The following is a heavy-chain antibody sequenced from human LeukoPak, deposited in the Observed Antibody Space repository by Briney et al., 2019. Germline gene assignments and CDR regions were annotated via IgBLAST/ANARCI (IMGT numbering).Heavy chain of an antibody. D-gene: IGHD5-24*01. CDR1: GFTFSSYG. CDR2: IWYDGSNK. J-gene: IGHJ4*02. CDR3: ARDQGDGYRVWYFDY. V-gene: IGHV3-33*01. Sequence: GGSLRLSCAASGFTFSSYGMHWVRQAPGKGLEWVAVIWYDGSNKYYADSVKGRFTISRDNSKNTLYLQMNSLRAEDTAVYYYARDQGDGYRVWYFDYWGQGTLVTVSS.